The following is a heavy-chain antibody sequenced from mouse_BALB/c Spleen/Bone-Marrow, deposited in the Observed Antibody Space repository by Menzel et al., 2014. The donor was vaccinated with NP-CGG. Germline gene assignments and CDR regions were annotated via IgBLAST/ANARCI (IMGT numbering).Heavy chain of an antibody. D-gene: IGHD1-1*01. V-gene: IGHV14-3*02. CDR3: AFYYYGSSLFAY. Sequence: VQLQQSGAELVKPGAAVKLSCTASGFKIKDTYMHWVKQRPEQGLEWIGRIDPGNGKTKYDPKLQGKATITADKSSTTAYLQLISFTSEHTAVYYCAFYYYGSSLFAYWGQGTLVTVSA. J-gene: IGHJ3*01. CDR2: IDPGNGKT. CDR1: GFKIKDTY.